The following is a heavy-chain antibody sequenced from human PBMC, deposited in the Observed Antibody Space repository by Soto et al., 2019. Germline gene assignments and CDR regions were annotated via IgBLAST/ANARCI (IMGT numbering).Heavy chain of an antibody. Sequence: SETLSLTCTVSGGSISSYYWSWIRQPPGKGLEWIGYIYYSGSTNYNPSLKSRVTISVDTSKNQFSLKLSSVTAADTAVYYCAGGAAAGTVDYWGQGTLVTVSS. V-gene: IGHV4-59*01. CDR1: GGSISSYY. D-gene: IGHD6-13*01. J-gene: IGHJ4*02. CDR3: AGGAAAGTVDY. CDR2: IYYSGST.